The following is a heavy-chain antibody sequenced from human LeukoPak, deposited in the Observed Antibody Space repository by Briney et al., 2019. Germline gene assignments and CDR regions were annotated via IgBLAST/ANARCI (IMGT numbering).Heavy chain of an antibody. CDR1: GHTFTAYY. V-gene: IGHV1-2*02. CDR3: ASYASGYNWLKV. D-gene: IGHD1-1*01. J-gene: IGHJ4*02. Sequence: ASVKVSCKASGHTFTAYYMHWVRQAPGQGLEWMGWIHPGTGDTNYAQEFQGRVTVARDTSISTAYMELIRLTSDDTAVYYCASYASGYNWLKVWGQGTLVTVSS. CDR2: IHPGTGDT.